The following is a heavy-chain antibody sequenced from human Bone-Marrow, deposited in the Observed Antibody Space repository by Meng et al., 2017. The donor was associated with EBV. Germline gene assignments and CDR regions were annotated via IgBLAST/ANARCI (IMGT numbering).Heavy chain of an antibody. Sequence: QVQLVESGXXXXKPXGXXGRSCAASGFTFSDYYMSWIRQAPGKGLEWVSYISSSGSTIYYADSVKGRFTISRDNAKNSLYLQMNSLRAEDTAVYYCVREQEGGYYFDYWGQGTLVTVSS. V-gene: IGHV3-11*01. D-gene: IGHD1/OR15-1a*01. J-gene: IGHJ4*02. CDR3: VREQEGGYYFDY. CDR1: GFTFSDYY. CDR2: ISSSGSTI.